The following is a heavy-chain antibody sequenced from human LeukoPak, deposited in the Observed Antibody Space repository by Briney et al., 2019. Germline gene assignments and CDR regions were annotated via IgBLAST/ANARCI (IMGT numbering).Heavy chain of an antibody. CDR2: IYYSGGT. Sequence: SETLSLTCTVSGGSISSYYWSWIRQPPGKGLEWIGNIYYSGGTNYNPSLKSRVTISVDTSKNQFSLKLSSVTAADTAVYYCARGYYDSTLSYYFDYWGQGTLVTVSS. J-gene: IGHJ4*02. V-gene: IGHV4-59*01. CDR1: GGSISSYY. CDR3: ARGYYDSTLSYYFDY. D-gene: IGHD3-22*01.